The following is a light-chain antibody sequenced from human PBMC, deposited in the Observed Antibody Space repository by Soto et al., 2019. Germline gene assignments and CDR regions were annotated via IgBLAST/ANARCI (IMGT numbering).Light chain of an antibody. CDR2: EVT. J-gene: IGLJ1*01. Sequence: QSALTQPPSVSGSPGQSVTISCTGTSSDVGDYNHVSWYQQSPGTVPKLLIYEVTDRPSGVSNRFSGSKSGNTASLTISGLQAEDEAEYYCSSYTNINTRACVFGTGTKVTVL. V-gene: IGLV2-18*02. CDR1: SSDVGDYNH. CDR3: SSYTNINTRACV.